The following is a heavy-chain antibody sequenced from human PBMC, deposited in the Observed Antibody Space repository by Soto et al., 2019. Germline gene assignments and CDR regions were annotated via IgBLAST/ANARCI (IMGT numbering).Heavy chain of an antibody. D-gene: IGHD2-15*01. V-gene: IGHV4-39*01. CDR1: GDSISSNNYY. CDR2: IDSSGTS. CDR3: ARHPGYCSGGSCYGQYNMDV. J-gene: IGHJ6*02. Sequence: SENPSLTCTLSGDSISSNNYYWCWFRHPTVTGLERIGNIDSSGTSHYSPSLNRRVTISVDTSNNQFSLKLTSVTAADTAVYYCARHPGYCSGGSCYGQYNMDVWGQGITVTDSS.